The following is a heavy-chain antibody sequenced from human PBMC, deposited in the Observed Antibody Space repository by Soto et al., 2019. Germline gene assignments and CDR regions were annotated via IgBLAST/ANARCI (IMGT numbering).Heavy chain of an antibody. D-gene: IGHD2-8*01. CDR3: ARDVSSWVSWFDA. Sequence: EASPKVACKTSGYTFTSFGISCGRHTNGQGLELMGWISAYNVNTNYAQNLQGRVTMTTDTSTSTAYMELRSLRSDDTAVYYCARDVSSWVSWFDAWGQGTLVTVSS. V-gene: IGHV1-18*01. CDR1: GYTFTSFG. J-gene: IGHJ5*02. CDR2: ISAYNVNT.